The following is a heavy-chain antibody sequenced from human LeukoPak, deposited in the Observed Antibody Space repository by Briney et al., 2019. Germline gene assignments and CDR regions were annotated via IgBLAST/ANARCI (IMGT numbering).Heavy chain of an antibody. J-gene: IGHJ4*02. D-gene: IGHD5-24*01. V-gene: IGHV3-23*01. Sequence: PGGSLRLSCAVSGFTFSSYGMGWVRQAPGKGLEWVAGITDNGGERNYADSVKGRFTISRDNSKSTQDLQMNSLRAEDTALYYCAKDGSWGWAQYDYWGQGILVTVSS. CDR3: AKDGSWGWAQYDY. CDR2: ITDNGGER. CDR1: GFTFSSYG.